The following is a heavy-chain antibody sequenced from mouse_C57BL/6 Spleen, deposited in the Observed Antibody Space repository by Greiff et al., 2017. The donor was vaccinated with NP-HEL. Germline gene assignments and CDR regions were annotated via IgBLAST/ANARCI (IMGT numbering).Heavy chain of an antibody. CDR3: ARGYYDYDGYYFDY. CDR2: IDPSDSYT. J-gene: IGHJ2*01. CDR1: GYTFTSYW. Sequence: QVQLQQPGAELVKPGASVKLSCKASGYTFTSYWMQWVKQRPGQGLEWIGEIDPSDSYTNYNQKFKGKATLTVDTSSSTAYMQRSSLTSEDSAVYYCARGYYDYDGYYFDYWGQGTTLTVSS. D-gene: IGHD2-4*01. V-gene: IGHV1-50*01.